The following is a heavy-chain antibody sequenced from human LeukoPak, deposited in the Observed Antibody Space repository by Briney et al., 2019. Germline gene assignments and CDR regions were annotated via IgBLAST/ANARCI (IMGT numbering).Heavy chain of an antibody. CDR2: IYTSDNT. CDR1: GGSISDYY. CDR3: AREYSSSAPKNYFDY. V-gene: IGHV4-4*07. Sequence: PSDTLSLTCTVSGGSISDYYWSWIRQPAGKGLEWIGRIYTSDNTNYNPSLKSRVTLSVDTSKNQFSLKLSSVTAADTAVYYCAREYSSSAPKNYFDYWGQGTLVNVSS. J-gene: IGHJ4*02. D-gene: IGHD6-6*01.